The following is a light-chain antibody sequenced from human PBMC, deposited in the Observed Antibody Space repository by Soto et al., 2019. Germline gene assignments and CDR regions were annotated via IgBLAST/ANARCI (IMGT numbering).Light chain of an antibody. CDR2: ATS. V-gene: IGKV1-9*01. CDR1: QGLNSY. CDR3: QQHNSYPVT. J-gene: IGKJ4*01. Sequence: DIQLTQSPSFLSASVGDRVTITCRASQGLNSYFAWYQQKPGKAPKLLLYATSTLQSVFPSRFSGSGSGAEFTLTITSLQPEDIATYYCQQHNSYPVTFGGGTKVEIK.